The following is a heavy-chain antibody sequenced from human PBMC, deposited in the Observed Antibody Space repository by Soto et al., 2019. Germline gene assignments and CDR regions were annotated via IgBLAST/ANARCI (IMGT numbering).Heavy chain of an antibody. CDR3: ARSREFDY. CDR2: IFPSGTP. J-gene: IGHJ4*02. V-gene: IGHV4-30-2*01. CDR1: GGSLSGATYS. Sequence: SLTCGVSGGSLSGATYSWNWIRQPPGKGLEWIGYIFPSGTPYYNPSLKSRVTISIDVSKNQFSLSLRSLTAADTAVYYCARSREFDYWSQGTLVTVSS.